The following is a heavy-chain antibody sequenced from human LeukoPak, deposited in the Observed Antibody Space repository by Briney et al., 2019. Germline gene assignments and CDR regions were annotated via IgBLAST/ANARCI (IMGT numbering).Heavy chain of an antibody. CDR2: IYYSGST. Sequence: PSQTLSLTCTVSGGSISSGSYYWSWIRQPPGKGLEWIGYIYYSGSTNYNPSLKSRVTISVDTSKNQFSLKLSSVTAADTAVYYCARQIIVATIGYKKHSPYNWFDPWGQGTLVTVSS. J-gene: IGHJ5*02. CDR1: GGSISSGSYY. D-gene: IGHD5-12*01. CDR3: ARQIIVATIGYKKHSPYNWFDP. V-gene: IGHV4-61*01.